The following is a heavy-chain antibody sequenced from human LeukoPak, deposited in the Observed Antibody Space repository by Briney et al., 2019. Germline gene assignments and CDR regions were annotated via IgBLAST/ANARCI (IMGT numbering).Heavy chain of an antibody. Sequence: ASVTVSCKASGYTFTSYGISWVRQAPGQGLEWMGWISAYNGNTNYAQKLQGRVTMTTDTSTSTAYMELRSLRSDDTAVYYCARVDYYDSSGYYSYYYYGMDVWGQGTTVTVSS. D-gene: IGHD3-22*01. V-gene: IGHV1-18*01. CDR2: ISAYNGNT. J-gene: IGHJ6*02. CDR1: GYTFTSYG. CDR3: ARVDYYDSSGYYSYYYYGMDV.